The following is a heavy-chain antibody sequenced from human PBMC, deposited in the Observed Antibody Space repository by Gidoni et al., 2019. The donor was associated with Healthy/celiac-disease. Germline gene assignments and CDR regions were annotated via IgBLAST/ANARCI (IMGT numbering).Heavy chain of an antibody. CDR1: GFTFSSYA. V-gene: IGHV3-23*01. Sequence: EVQLLESGGGLVPPGGSLRLSCVASGFTFSSYAMSWVRQAPGKGLEWVSAISGSGGSTYYADSVKGRFTISRDNSKNTLYLQMNSLRAEDTAVYYCAKDRDYYDSSGYYDYWGQGTLVTVSS. CDR2: ISGSGGST. CDR3: AKDRDYYDSSGYYDY. J-gene: IGHJ4*02. D-gene: IGHD3-22*01.